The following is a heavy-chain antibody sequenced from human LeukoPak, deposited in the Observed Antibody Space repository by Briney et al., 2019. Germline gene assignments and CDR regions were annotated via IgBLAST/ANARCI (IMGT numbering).Heavy chain of an antibody. CDR1: GGSFSGYY. D-gene: IGHD2-2*01. V-gene: IGHV4-34*01. Sequence: SGTLSLTCAVYGGSFSGYYWSWIRQPPGKGLEWIGEINHSGSTNYNPSLKSRVTISVDTSKNQFSLKLSSVTAADTAVYYCAITGSDIVVVPAAANFDYWGQGTLVTVSS. CDR3: AITGSDIVVVPAAANFDY. CDR2: INHSGST. J-gene: IGHJ4*02.